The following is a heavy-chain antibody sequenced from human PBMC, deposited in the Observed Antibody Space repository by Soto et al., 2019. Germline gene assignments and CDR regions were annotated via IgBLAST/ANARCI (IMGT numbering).Heavy chain of an antibody. Sequence: QVQLVESGGGVVQPGTSLRLSCAASGFTFSGYAMHWVRQAPGKGLEWVAVISYDGSNKYYSDSVKGRFSVSRDSSKNTVFLQMNSLRAEDTAVYYCARGGGGDYYNGMDVWGQGTTVTLSS. D-gene: IGHD2-15*01. CDR3: ARGGGGDYYNGMDV. J-gene: IGHJ6*02. V-gene: IGHV3-30-3*01. CDR1: GFTFSGYA. CDR2: ISYDGSNK.